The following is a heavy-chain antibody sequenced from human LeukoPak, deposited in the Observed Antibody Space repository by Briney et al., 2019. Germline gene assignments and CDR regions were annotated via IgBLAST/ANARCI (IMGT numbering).Heavy chain of an antibody. V-gene: IGHV4-39*01. J-gene: IGHJ6*03. CDR1: GGSISSSSYY. CDR2: IYYSGST. Sequence: SETLSLTCTVSGGSISSSSYYWGWIRQPPGKGLEWIGSIYYSGSTYYNPSLKSRVAISVDTSKNQFSLKLRSVTAADTAVYYCAKVYYYYYYMDVWGKGTTVTVSS. CDR3: AKVYYYYYYMDV.